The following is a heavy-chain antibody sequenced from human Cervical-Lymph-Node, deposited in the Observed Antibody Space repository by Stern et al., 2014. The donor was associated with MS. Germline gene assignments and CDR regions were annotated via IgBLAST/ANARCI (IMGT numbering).Heavy chain of an antibody. D-gene: IGHD2/OR15-2a*01. Sequence: VQLEESWGGVVQPGRSLRLSCVASGLTFGTSVMHWVRQAPGKGLEWVAVVWNDGSKEHFTESVKGRFSTSRDTAKNTLHLQMSSLRAEDTAVYFCATSTASDAFDIWGQGTLVTVSS. V-gene: IGHV3-33*01. J-gene: IGHJ3*02. CDR2: VWNDGSKE. CDR1: GLTFGTSV. CDR3: ATSTASDAFDI.